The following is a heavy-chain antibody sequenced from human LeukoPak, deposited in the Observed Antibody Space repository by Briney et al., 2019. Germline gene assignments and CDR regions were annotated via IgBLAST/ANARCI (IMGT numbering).Heavy chain of an antibody. Sequence: GRSLRLSCAASGFTFSSYGMHWVRQAPGKGLEWVAVISYDGSNKYYADSVKGRFTISIDNSKNTLYLQMNSLRAEDTAVYYCAKGYSYGYSYGMDVWGQGTTVTVSS. CDR3: AKGYSYGYSYGMDV. J-gene: IGHJ6*02. CDR2: ISYDGSNK. D-gene: IGHD5-18*01. CDR1: GFTFSSYG. V-gene: IGHV3-30*18.